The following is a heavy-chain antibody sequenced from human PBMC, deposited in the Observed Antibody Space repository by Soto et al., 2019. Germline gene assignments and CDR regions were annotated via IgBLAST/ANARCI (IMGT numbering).Heavy chain of an antibody. V-gene: IGHV4-59*01. CDR1: GGSISSYY. J-gene: IGHJ3*02. CDR3: AGRKNSGAFDI. Sequence: TLSLTCTVSGGSISSYYWSWIRQPPGKGLEWIGYIYYSGSTNYNPSLKSRVTISVDTSKNQFSLKLSSVTAADTAVYYCAGRKNSGAFDIWGQGTMVTVSS. CDR2: IYYSGST. D-gene: IGHD3-10*01.